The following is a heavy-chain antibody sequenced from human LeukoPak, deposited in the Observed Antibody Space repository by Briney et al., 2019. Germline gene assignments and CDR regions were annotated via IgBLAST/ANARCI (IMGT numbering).Heavy chain of an antibody. Sequence: GRSLRLSCAASGFTFSSYGMHWVRQAPGKGLEWVAVISYDGSNKYYADSVKGRFTISRDNSKNTLYLQMNSLRAEDTAVYYCVGGASTDFDYWGQGTLVTVSS. CDR2: ISYDGSNK. V-gene: IGHV3-30*03. D-gene: IGHD1-26*01. J-gene: IGHJ4*02. CDR3: VGGASTDFDY. CDR1: GFTFSSYG.